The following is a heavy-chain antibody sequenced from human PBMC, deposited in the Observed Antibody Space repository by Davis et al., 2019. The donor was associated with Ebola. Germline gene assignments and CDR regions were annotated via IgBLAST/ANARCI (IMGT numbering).Heavy chain of an antibody. Sequence: PSETLSLTCTVSGGSISSGSYYWSWIRQPAGKGLEWIGHIYTSGSTNYNPSLKSRVTISVDTSKNQFSLKLSSVTAADTAVYYCARERSNIAARRGVNWFDPWGQGTLVTVSS. CDR1: GGSISSGSYY. J-gene: IGHJ5*02. CDR2: IYTSGST. D-gene: IGHD6-6*01. V-gene: IGHV4-61*09. CDR3: ARERSNIAARRGVNWFDP.